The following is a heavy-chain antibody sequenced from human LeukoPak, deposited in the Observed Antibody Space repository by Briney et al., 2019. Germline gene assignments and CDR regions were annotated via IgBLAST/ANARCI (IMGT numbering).Heavy chain of an antibody. CDR1: GGSVSSDY. D-gene: IGHD5-18*01. CDR2: INHSGST. Sequence: SETLSLTCTVSGGSVSSDYWSWIRQPPGKGLEWIGEINHSGSTNYNPSLKSRVTISVDTSKNQFSLKLSSVTAADTAVYYCAILGYSYGYAFDIWGQGTMVTVSS. J-gene: IGHJ3*02. CDR3: AILGYSYGYAFDI. V-gene: IGHV4-34*01.